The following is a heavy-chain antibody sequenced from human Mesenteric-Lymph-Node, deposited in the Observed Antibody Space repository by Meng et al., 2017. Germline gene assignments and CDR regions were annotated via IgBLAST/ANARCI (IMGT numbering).Heavy chain of an antibody. CDR2: T. J-gene: IGHJ4*02. Sequence: VQLVGVGGCVVQPGGSLRLSCAAAGFTFNHDGMHWVRQAPGKGLEWVAVTYYPDSVKGRFTISRDNSENTLYLQMNSLRAEDTAVYYCVRDLGDGIWSGYRYWGQGALVTVSS. CDR3: VRDLGDGIWSGYRY. D-gene: IGHD3-3*01. V-gene: IGHV3-30*12. CDR1: GFTFNHDG.